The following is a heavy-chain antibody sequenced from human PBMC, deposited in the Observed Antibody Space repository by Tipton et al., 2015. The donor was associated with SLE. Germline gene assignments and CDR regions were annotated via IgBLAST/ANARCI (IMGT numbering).Heavy chain of an antibody. J-gene: IGHJ5*02. CDR2: IYISGST. Sequence: TLSLTCTVSGASISSHYWSWIRQPPGKGLEWIGYIYISGSTKYNPSLKSRVTISVDTSKNEVSLRLTSVTAADTAIYFCARHQGPYSTSWFGWFDPWGQGTPVTVSS. D-gene: IGHD2-2*01. CDR3: ARHQGPYSTSWFGWFDP. V-gene: IGHV4-4*08. CDR1: GASISSHY.